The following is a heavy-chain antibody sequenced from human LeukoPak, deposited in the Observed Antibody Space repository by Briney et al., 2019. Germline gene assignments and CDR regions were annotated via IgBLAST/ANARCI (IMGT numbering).Heavy chain of an antibody. Sequence: SETLSLTCAVYGGSFSGYYWSWIRQPPGKGLEWIGEINHSGSTNYNPSLKSRVTISVDSSKNQFSLKLSSVTAADTAVYYCARVPAAYDNAVYWGQGTLVTVSS. CDR1: GGSFSGYY. J-gene: IGHJ4*02. CDR3: ARVPAAYDNAVY. CDR2: INHSGST. D-gene: IGHD3-22*01. V-gene: IGHV4-34*01.